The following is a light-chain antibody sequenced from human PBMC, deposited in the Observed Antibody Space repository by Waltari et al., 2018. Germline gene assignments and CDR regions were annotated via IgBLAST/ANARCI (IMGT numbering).Light chain of an antibody. J-gene: IGLJ1*01. CDR3: TSYTSSNTLG. Sequence: QSALTQPASVSGSPGQSITISCTGTSSDVGGYNYVSWYQQHPGKAPKLMIYDVSIRPSGVSNRFSGSKSGSTASLTISGLQAEDEADYYCTSYTSSNTLGFGTGTKVTVL. CDR1: SSDVGGYNY. CDR2: DVS. V-gene: IGLV2-14*03.